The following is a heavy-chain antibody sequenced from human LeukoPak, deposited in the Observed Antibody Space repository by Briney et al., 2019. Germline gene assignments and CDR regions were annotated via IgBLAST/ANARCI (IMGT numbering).Heavy chain of an antibody. CDR2: IFYSGST. CDR1: GDSISSSSYC. J-gene: IGHJ4*02. Sequence: SETLSLTCAVSGDSISSSSYCWGWIRQPPGKGLEWIGSIFYSGSTYYNPSLKSRVTISVDTSKNQFSLKLSSVTAADTAVYYCVWIVAASYYFDYWGQGSLVTVSS. V-gene: IGHV4-39*07. D-gene: IGHD6-13*01. CDR3: VWIVAASYYFDY.